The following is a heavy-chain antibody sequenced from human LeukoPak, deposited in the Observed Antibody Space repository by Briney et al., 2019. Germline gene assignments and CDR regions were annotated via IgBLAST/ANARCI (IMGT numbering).Heavy chain of an antibody. J-gene: IGHJ3*02. Sequence: GESLKISCKGSGYSFTTYWIGWVRQMPGQGLEWMGITHPGDSDTRYSPSFQGRVTISADQSISTAYLQWSSLKASDTAIYYCARFLKDRIAMRPSAFDIWGQGTMVTVSS. CDR3: ARFLKDRIAMRPSAFDI. CDR1: GYSFTTYW. V-gene: IGHV5-51*01. CDR2: THPGDSDT. D-gene: IGHD6-13*01.